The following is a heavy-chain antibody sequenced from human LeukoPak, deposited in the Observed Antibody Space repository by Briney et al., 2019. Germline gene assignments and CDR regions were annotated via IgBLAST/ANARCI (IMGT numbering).Heavy chain of an antibody. CDR2: LSLSGLT. J-gene: IGHJ4*02. V-gene: IGHV4-4*02. D-gene: IGHD1-26*01. Sequence: PSGTLSLTCGVSGGSISSTNWWRLVRQPPGQLLEWLGELSLSGLTNYNPSLKSRGPMSLAKSKNPLSLRLTSVTAADTAVYYCSRESGAFSSFGYWGQGTLVTVSS. CDR3: SRESGAFSSFGY. CDR1: GGSISSTNW.